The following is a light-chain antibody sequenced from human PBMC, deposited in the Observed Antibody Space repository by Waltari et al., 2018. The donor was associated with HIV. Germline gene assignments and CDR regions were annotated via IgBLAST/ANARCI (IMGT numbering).Light chain of an antibody. V-gene: IGKV3-20*01. CDR2: GAS. J-gene: IGKJ4*01. Sequence: EIVLTQSPGTLSLSPGERATLSCRASQSVRSASLAWYQQKPCQAPRLLIYGASSRAPGIPDRFRGSGAVTDFILTISRLEPEDGAVYYCQQYSASPLTFGGGTKVEIK. CDR3: QQYSASPLT. CDR1: QSVRSAS.